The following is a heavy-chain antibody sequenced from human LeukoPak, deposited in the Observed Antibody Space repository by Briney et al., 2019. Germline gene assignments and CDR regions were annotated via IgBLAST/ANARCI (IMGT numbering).Heavy chain of an antibody. J-gene: IGHJ4*02. CDR2: ISRSNIYK. V-gene: IGHV3-21*01. D-gene: IGHD3-10*01. CDR3: ARAWVRGVIDY. CDR1: GFTFSSYT. Sequence: GGSLRLSCAASGFTFSSYTMNWVRLAPGKGLEWVSSISRSNIYKYYADSVKGRFTISRDNAKNSLYLQMNSLRAEDTAVYYCARAWVRGVIDYWGQGTLVTVSS.